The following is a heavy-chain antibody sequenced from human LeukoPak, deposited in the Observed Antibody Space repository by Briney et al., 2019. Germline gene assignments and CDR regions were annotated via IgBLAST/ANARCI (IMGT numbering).Heavy chain of an antibody. Sequence: GRSLRLSCAASGFTFSSYAMHWVRQAPGKGLEWVAVISYDGSNKYYADSVKGRFTISRDNSKNTLYLQMNSLRAEDTAVYYCASENPSYDSSGYYYLYYFDYWGQGTLVTVSS. V-gene: IGHV3-30-3*01. J-gene: IGHJ4*02. CDR3: ASENPSYDSSGYYYLYYFDY. CDR1: GFTFSSYA. D-gene: IGHD3-22*01. CDR2: ISYDGSNK.